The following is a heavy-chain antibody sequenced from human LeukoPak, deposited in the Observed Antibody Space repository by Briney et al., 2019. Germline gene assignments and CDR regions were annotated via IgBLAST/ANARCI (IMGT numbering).Heavy chain of an antibody. V-gene: IGHV5-51*01. CDR1: GYSFTNYW. J-gene: IGHJ4*02. Sequence: GESLKISCRGSGYSFTNYWIGWVRQMPGKGLEWMGIIYPADSDTRYSPSFQGQVTISADKSISSAYLQWSSLKASDTAMYFCARLEDYYFDYWGQGTLVTVSS. CDR2: IYPADSDT. CDR3: ARLEDYYFDY.